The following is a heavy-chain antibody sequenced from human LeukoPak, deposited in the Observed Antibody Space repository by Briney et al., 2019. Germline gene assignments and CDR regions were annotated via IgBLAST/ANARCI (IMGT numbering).Heavy chain of an antibody. J-gene: IGHJ6*03. CDR3: ARLYRLQAGYYMDV. CDR1: GDSMNNYY. D-gene: IGHD3-16*02. V-gene: IGHV4-59*01. CDR2: INDSGST. Sequence: SETLSLTCNVFGDSMNNYYWSWIRQPPGKGLEWIGNINDSGSTNSNPSLKSRVTISVDTSKNQFSLKLSSVTAADTAVYYCARLYRLQAGYYMDVWGKGTTVTVSS.